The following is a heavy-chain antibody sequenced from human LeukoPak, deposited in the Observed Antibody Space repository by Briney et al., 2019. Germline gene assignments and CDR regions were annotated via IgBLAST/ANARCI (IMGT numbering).Heavy chain of an antibody. CDR2: ISSSSSSYI. J-gene: IGHJ6*03. D-gene: IGHD2-2*02. V-gene: IGHV3-21*01. Sequence: GGSLRLSCAASGFTFSSYSMNWVRQAPGKGLEWVSSISSSSSSYIYYADSVKGRFTISRDNAKNSLYLQMNSLRAEDTAVYYCARVPAAIRYYYYYYMDVWGTGTTVTVSS. CDR3: ARVPAAIRYYYYYYMDV. CDR1: GFTFSSYS.